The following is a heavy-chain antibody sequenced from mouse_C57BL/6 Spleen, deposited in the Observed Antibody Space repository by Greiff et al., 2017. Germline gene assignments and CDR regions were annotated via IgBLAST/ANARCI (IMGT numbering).Heavy chain of an antibody. CDR2: INYDGSST. CDR1: GFTFSDYY. CDR3: ARTDYYGSSYFDV. J-gene: IGHJ1*03. D-gene: IGHD1-1*01. V-gene: IGHV5-16*01. Sequence: EVMLVESEGGLVQPGSSMKLSCTASGFTFSDYYMAWVRQVPEKGLEWVANINYDGSSTYYLDSLKSRFIISRDNAKNILYLQMSSLKSEDTATYYCARTDYYGSSYFDVWGTGTTVTVSS.